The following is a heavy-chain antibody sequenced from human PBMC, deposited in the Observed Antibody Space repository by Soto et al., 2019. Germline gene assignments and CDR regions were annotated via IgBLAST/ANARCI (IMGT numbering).Heavy chain of an antibody. CDR2: ISSSVSTI. D-gene: IGHD3-22*01. Sequence: PGGSLRLSCAASGFTFSDYYMSWIRQAPGKGLEWVSYISSSVSTIYYADSVKGRFTISRDNAKNSLYLQMNSLRAEDTAVYHCARDLGYYYDSSGYLDYWGQGTLVTVSS. J-gene: IGHJ4*02. CDR1: GFTFSDYY. V-gene: IGHV3-11*01. CDR3: ARDLGYYYDSSGYLDY.